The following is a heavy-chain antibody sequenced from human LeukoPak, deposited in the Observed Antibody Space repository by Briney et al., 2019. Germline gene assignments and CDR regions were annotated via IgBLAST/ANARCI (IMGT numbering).Heavy chain of an antibody. V-gene: IGHV4-39*01. Sequence: PSETLSLTCTVSGGSISSSSYYWGWIRQPPGKGLEWIGSIYYSGSTYYNPSLKSRVTISVDTSKNQFSLKLSSVTAADTAVYYCARRVRVVVVPSAMSEDEYYYYYMDVWGKGTTVTISS. D-gene: IGHD2-2*01. CDR2: IYYSGST. CDR3: ARRVRVVVVPSAMSEDEYYYYYMDV. CDR1: GGSISSSSYY. J-gene: IGHJ6*03.